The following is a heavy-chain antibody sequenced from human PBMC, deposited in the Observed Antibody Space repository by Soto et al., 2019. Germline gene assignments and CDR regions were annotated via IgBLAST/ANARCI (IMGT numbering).Heavy chain of an antibody. J-gene: IGHJ4*02. V-gene: IGHV3-11*06. CDR2: ISSSSYT. Sequence: LSLTCAIYGGSFSDYYMSWIRQAPGKGLEWVSYISSSSYTNYADSVKGRFTISRDNAKNSLYLQMNSLRAEDTAVYYCARDSRYYGSGSYYNVGFDYWGQGTLVTVSS. D-gene: IGHD3-10*01. CDR1: GGSFSDYY. CDR3: ARDSRYYGSGSYYNVGFDY.